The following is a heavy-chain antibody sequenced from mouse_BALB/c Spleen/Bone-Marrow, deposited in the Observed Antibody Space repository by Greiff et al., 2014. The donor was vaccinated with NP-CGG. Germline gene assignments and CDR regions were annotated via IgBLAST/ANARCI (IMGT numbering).Heavy chain of an antibody. V-gene: IGHV1S29*02. J-gene: IGHJ2*01. D-gene: IGHD1-2*01. Sequence: VQLQQSGPELVKPGASVKISCKASGYTFTDYNMHWVKQSHGKSLEWIGYIYPYNGGTGYNQKFKSKATLTGENSSSTAYMELRSLTSEDSAVYYCATRFITTAGYWGQGTTLTVSS. CDR3: ATRFITTAGY. CDR2: IYPYNGGT. CDR1: GYTFTDYN.